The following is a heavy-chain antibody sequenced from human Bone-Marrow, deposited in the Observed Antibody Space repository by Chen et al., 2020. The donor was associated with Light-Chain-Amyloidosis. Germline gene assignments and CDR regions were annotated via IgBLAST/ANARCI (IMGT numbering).Heavy chain of an antibody. CDR3: AKSADLTEGAFYFDF. D-gene: IGHD1-26*01. V-gene: IGHV4-39*01. CDR2: THDTGAN. Sequence: QLRAHAAVAEMVKPCHSLNLSCTVPAAPSSSDHDHGAWVRQPPGKGLEWVATTHDTGANYYNPSLETRVTVSETASNNQLTLRLKFMTAEDSAVYYCAKSADLTEGAFYFDFWGHGALVTVSS. J-gene: IGHJ4*01. CDR1: AAPSSSDHDH.